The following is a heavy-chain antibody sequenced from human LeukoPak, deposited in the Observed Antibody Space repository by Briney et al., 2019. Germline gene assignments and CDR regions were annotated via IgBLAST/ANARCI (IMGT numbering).Heavy chain of an antibody. CDR3: ARVSPGGVLQNAFDY. CDR1: APSLTRLY. D-gene: IGHD3-10*01. V-gene: IGHV4-34*01. Sequence: SQSLSPTCALDAPSLTRLYCSWIRQPPRNWRGWIGEINHSGSTNYNPSLKSRVTISVDTSKNQFSLKLSSVTAADTAVYYCARVSPGGVLQNAFDYWGQGTLVTVSS. CDR2: INHSGST. J-gene: IGHJ4*02.